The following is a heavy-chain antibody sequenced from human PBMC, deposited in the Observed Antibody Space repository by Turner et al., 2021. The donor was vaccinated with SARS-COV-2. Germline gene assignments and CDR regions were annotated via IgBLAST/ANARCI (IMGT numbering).Heavy chain of an antibody. J-gene: IGHJ4*02. CDR1: GYTFTDYY. CDR3: ATDSYGTL. CDR2: INPNSGGT. V-gene: IGHV1-2*02. Sequence: QVQLLQSGAEVKKPGASVKVSCKASGYTFTDYYMHWVRQAPGQGLEWRGWINPNSGGTNSAQKFQGRVTMTRDTSISTAYMELSRLRSDDTAVYYCATDSYGTLWGQGTLVTVSS. D-gene: IGHD5-18*01.